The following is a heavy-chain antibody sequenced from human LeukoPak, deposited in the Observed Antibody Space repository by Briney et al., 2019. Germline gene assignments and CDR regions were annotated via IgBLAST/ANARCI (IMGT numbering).Heavy chain of an antibody. D-gene: IGHD5-18*01. V-gene: IGHV3-48*03. Sequence: PGGSLRLSCAASGFTFSSYEMNWVRQAPGKGLEWVSYISSSGSTIYYADSVKGRFTISRGNAKNSLYLQMNSLRAEDTAVYYCARARIQLCFDYWGQGTLVTVSS. J-gene: IGHJ4*02. CDR1: GFTFSSYE. CDR2: ISSSGSTI. CDR3: ARARIQLCFDY.